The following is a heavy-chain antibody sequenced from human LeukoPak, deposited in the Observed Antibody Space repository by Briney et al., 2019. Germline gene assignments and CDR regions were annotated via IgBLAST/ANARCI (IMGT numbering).Heavy chain of an antibody. CDR2: IYYSGST. J-gene: IGHJ4*02. Sequence: SETLSLTCTVSGGSISSSSYYWGWIRQPPGKGLEWIGSIYYSGSTYYNPSLKSRVTISVDTSKNQFSLKLSSVTAADTAVYYCARGKSYYGSGSYYNDWGQGTLVTVSS. CDR1: GGSISSSSYY. V-gene: IGHV4-39*01. D-gene: IGHD3-10*01. CDR3: ARGKSYYGSGSYYND.